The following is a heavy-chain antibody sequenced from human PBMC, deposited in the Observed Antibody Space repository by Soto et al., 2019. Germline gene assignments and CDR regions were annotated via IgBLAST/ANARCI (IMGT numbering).Heavy chain of an antibody. Sequence: GGSLRLSCAASGFTFSSYAMHWVRQSPGKGLEWVAVISYDGSNKYYADSVKGRFTISRDNSKNTLYLQMNSLRAEDTAVYYCARDQVITIFGVVIIRYYGMDVWGQGTTVTVS. CDR1: GFTFSSYA. CDR3: ARDQVITIFGVVIIRYYGMDV. V-gene: IGHV3-30-3*01. CDR2: ISYDGSNK. D-gene: IGHD3-3*01. J-gene: IGHJ6*02.